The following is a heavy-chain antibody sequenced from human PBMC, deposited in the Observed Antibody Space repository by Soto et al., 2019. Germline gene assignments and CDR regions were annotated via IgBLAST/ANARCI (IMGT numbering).Heavy chain of an antibody. CDR2: ISSSSSYI. D-gene: IGHD5-12*01. J-gene: IGHJ6*02. CDR1: GFTFSSYS. V-gene: IGHV3-21*01. Sequence: EVQLVESGGGLVKPGGSLRLSCAASGFTFSSYSMNWVRQAPGKGLEWVSSISSSSSYIYYADSVKGRFTISRDNAKNSLYLQTNSLRAEDTAVYYCARDNPERGYSGDARGGDYYGMDGWGQGTTVTVSS. CDR3: ARDNPERGYSGDARGGDYYGMDG.